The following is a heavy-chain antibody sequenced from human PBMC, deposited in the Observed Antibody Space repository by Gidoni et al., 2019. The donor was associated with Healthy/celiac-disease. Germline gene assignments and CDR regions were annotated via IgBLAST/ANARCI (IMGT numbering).Heavy chain of an antibody. CDR3: ASLTYYYDSSGCYEHY. CDR2: IYYSGST. D-gene: IGHD3-22*01. V-gene: IGHV4-39*01. CDR1: GGSISSSSYY. Sequence: QLQLQESGPGLVKPSETLSLTCTVSGGSISSSSYYWGWARQPPGKGLEWIGSIYYSGSTYYNPSLKSRVTIAVDTSKNQFSLKLSSVTAADTAVYYCASLTYYYDSSGCYEHYWGQGTLVTVSS. J-gene: IGHJ4*02.